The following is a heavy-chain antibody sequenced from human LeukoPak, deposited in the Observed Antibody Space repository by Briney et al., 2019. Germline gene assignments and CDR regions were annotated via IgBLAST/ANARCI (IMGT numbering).Heavy chain of an antibody. D-gene: IGHD2-8*02. CDR3: ATGFTWSLES. CDR1: GFTFSRFP. J-gene: IGHJ4*02. V-gene: IGHV3-30*04. CDR2: ISNDGSTT. Sequence: QPCKFLRLSCAASGFTFSRFPMHWVRQAPGKGLEWVAAISNDGSTTYDADSVKGRFTISRDKSKNTLYLQMKSLRPEDTALYYCATGFTWSLESWGQGTMVDVSS.